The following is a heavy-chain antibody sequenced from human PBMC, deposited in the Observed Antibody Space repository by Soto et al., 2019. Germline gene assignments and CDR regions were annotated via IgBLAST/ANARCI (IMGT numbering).Heavy chain of an antibody. CDR3: VRDWSTFWGMDV. Sequence: GGSLRLSCAASGFTFSTYWMNWARQAPGKGLEWVANIKQDGSEQYYVDSVKGRFAISRDNAKDSLFLQMNNLRAEDTAVYYCVRDWSTFWGMDVWGQGTTVTVS. CDR2: IKQDGSEQ. CDR1: GFTFSTYW. J-gene: IGHJ6*02. V-gene: IGHV3-7*01.